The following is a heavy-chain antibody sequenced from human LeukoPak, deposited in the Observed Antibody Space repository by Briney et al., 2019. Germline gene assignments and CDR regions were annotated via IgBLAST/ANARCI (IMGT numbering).Heavy chain of an antibody. CDR3: ARPYPDCSSTSCYYYYYMGV. Sequence: SETLSLTCTVSGYSISNGYYWGWIRQPPGTGLEWIGSIYPSGSTFYNPSLKSRVTISVDTSKNQFSLRLSSVTAADTAVYYCARPYPDCSSTSCYYYYYMGVWGKGTTVTISS. D-gene: IGHD2-2*01. CDR1: GYSISNGYY. CDR2: IYPSGST. V-gene: IGHV4-38-2*02. J-gene: IGHJ6*03.